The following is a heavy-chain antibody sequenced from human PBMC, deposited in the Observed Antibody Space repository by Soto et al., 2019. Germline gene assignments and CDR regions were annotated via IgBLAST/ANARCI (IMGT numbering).Heavy chain of an antibody. V-gene: IGHV3-30*18. CDR1: GFTFSSYG. D-gene: IGHD6-19*01. Sequence: QVQLVESGEGVVQPGRSLRLSCAASGFTFSSYGMHWVRQAPGKGLEWVAVISYDGSNKYYADSVKGRFTISRDNSKNTLYLQMNSLRAEDTAVYYCAKDWGSSGWYTDWFDPWGQGTLVTVSS. J-gene: IGHJ5*02. CDR3: AKDWGSSGWYTDWFDP. CDR2: ISYDGSNK.